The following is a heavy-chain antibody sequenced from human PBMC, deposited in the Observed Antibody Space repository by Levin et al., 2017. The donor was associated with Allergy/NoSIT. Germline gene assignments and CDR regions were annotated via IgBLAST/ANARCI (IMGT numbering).Heavy chain of an antibody. J-gene: IGHJ5*02. CDR2: ISSGGETV. D-gene: IGHD6-19*01. V-gene: IGHV3-23*01. CDR3: AKGTAYSSGWYFWFDP. Sequence: PGGSLRLSCAASGFTFSHYAMSWVRQAPGKGLEWVSEISSGGETVYYADSVEGRFTISRDNSRNTVYLQMNSLRAADTAVYYCAKGTAYSSGWYFWFDPWGQGTLVTVSS. CDR1: GFTFSHYA.